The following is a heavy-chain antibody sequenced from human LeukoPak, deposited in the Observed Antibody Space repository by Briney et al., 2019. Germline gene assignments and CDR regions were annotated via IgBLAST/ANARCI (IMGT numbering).Heavy chain of an antibody. CDR3: AKVNCDGHCSSNDWYFDL. J-gene: IGHJ2*01. CDR1: GFTFSSYW. CDR2: INGGGGGT. D-gene: IGHD2-21*02. Sequence: GGSLRLSCAASGFTFSSYWMHWVRQAPGKGLVWVSRINGGGGGTDYADSVKGRFTISRDNAKNTLNLQMNSLRAEDTAIYYCAKVNCDGHCSSNDWYFDLWGRGTLVTVSS. V-gene: IGHV3-74*01.